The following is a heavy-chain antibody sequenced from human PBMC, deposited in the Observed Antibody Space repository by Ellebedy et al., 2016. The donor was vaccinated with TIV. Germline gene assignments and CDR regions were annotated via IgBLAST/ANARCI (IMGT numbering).Heavy chain of an antibody. Sequence: MPSETLSLTCAVHGGSFNGFFWNWIRQPPGKGLEWIGESNHAGSTNYNPSIRSRVIVSVDTSKNQISLKMSSVSAADTAIYYCARGDSYYGSLKMDVWGQGTTVTVSS. CDR1: GGSFNGFF. CDR2: SNHAGST. D-gene: IGHD3-10*01. J-gene: IGHJ6*02. CDR3: ARGDSYYGSLKMDV. V-gene: IGHV4-34*01.